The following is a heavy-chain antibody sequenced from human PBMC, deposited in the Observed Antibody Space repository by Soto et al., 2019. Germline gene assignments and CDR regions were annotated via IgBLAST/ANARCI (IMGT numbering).Heavy chain of an antibody. Sequence: PSETLSLTCTVSGGSISSGGYYWSWIRQHPGKGLEWIGYIYYSGSTYYNPSLKSRVTISVDTSKNQFSLKLSSVTAADTAVYYCARSYYYDSSGYLVFDYWGQGTLVTVSS. D-gene: IGHD3-22*01. CDR3: ARSYYYDSSGYLVFDY. CDR1: GGSISSGGYY. V-gene: IGHV4-31*03. J-gene: IGHJ4*02. CDR2: IYYSGST.